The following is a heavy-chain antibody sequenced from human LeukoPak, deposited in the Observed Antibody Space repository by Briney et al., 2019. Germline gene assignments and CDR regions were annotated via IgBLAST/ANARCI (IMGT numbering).Heavy chain of an antibody. CDR2: MNPFSANT. D-gene: IGHD6-13*01. J-gene: IGHJ5*02. CDR1: EYTFTNYD. V-gene: IGHV1-8*03. Sequence: GASVKVSCKASEYTFTNYDIHWVRQATGQGLEWMGWMNPFSANTGYAQNFQGRITITRNTSISTAYMELSSLKSEDTAVYYCARTQHLVLRSPLDPWGQGTLVTVSS. CDR3: ARTQHLVLRSPLDP.